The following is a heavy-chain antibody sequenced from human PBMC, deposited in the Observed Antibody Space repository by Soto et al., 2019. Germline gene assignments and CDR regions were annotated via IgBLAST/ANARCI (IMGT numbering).Heavy chain of an antibody. Sequence: SGPTLVNPTHTLTLTCAFCGFSLSTTGIRVSWIRQPPGKSLEWLARIDWDDDKLYSTSLRSRLTISKDTSKNQVVLTMTNMDPEDTATYFCARMVLYCTNGVCTTYFDYWGQGTLVTVSS. CDR1: GFSLSTTGIR. J-gene: IGHJ4*02. CDR2: IDWDDDK. CDR3: ARMVLYCTNGVCTTYFDY. D-gene: IGHD2-8*01. V-gene: IGHV2-70*04.